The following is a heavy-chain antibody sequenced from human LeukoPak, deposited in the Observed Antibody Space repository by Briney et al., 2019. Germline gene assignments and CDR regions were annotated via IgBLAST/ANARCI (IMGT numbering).Heavy chain of an antibody. Sequence: PSETLSLTCAVYGGSFSGYYWSWIRQPPGKGLEWIGEINHSGSTNYNPSLKSRVTISVDTSKNQFSLKLSSVTAADTAVYYCARRGKKNRYWGQGTLVTVSS. CDR3: ARRGKKNRY. CDR1: GGSFSGYY. V-gene: IGHV4-34*01. J-gene: IGHJ4*02. D-gene: IGHD1-14*01. CDR2: INHSGST.